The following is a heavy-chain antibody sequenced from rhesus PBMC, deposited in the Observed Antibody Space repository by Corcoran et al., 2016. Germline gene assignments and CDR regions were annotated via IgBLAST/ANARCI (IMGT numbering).Heavy chain of an antibody. V-gene: IGHV4S7*01. CDR2: IYCSSGST. J-gene: IGHJ4*01. CDR3: ARGQAAAGGY. D-gene: IGHD6-25*01. Sequence: QVQLQESGPGLVKPSETLSLTCAVSGYSISSNYWSWIRQPPGKGLEWIWYIYCSSGSTYYNPSLKRRVTISIDTSKNQFSLKLSSVTAADTAVYYCARGQAAAGGYWGQGVLVTVSS. CDR1: GYSISSNY.